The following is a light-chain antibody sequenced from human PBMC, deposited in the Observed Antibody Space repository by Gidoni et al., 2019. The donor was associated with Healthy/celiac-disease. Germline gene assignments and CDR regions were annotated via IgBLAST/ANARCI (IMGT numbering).Light chain of an antibody. CDR2: DAS. V-gene: IGKV3-11*01. CDR1: QSVSNY. Sequence: ELLFRQYPATMSLSPGERATRACRASQSVSNYLAWYQQKPGQAPRLLIYDASNRATGIPARFSGSGSGTDFTLTISSLEPEDFTVYYCQQRSNWSRYTFGQGTKLEIK. CDR3: QQRSNWSRYT. J-gene: IGKJ2*01.